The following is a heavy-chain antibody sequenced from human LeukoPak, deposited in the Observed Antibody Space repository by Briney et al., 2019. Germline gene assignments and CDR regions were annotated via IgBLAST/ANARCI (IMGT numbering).Heavy chain of an antibody. D-gene: IGHD5-18*01. CDR2: IYTSGST. V-gene: IGHV4-4*07. CDR1: GGSISSYY. CDR3: ARDVYQRGYSYGYDY. J-gene: IGHJ4*02. Sequence: SETLSLTCTVSGGSISSYYWSWIRQPAGKGLEWIGRIYTSGSTNYNPSLKSRVTMSVDTSKKQFSLKLSSVTAADTAVYYCARDVYQRGYSYGYDYWGQGTLVTVSS.